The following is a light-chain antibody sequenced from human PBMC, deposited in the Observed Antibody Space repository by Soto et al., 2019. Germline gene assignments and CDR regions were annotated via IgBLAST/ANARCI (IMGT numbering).Light chain of an antibody. Sequence: QSVLTQPPSASGSPGQSVTISCTGTSSDVGGYNYVSWYQQHPGKAPKLMIYEVSKRTSGVPDRFSGSKSGNTASLTVSGLQAEDEADYYCSSYAGSNNYVFGPGTKVTVL. CDR3: SSYAGSNNYV. V-gene: IGLV2-8*01. CDR1: SSDVGGYNY. J-gene: IGLJ1*01. CDR2: EVS.